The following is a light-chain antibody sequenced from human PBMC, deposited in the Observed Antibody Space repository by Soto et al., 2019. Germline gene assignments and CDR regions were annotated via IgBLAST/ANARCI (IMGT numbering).Light chain of an antibody. CDR1: SSDVGAYNW. Sequence: QSALTQPRSVSGSPGQSVTISCAGTSSDVGAYNWVSWYQQHPGKVPKLIIYDVTRRPSGVPDRFSGSKSGNTASLTISGLQADDEADYYCCSYEGSYTLVFGGGTKVTVL. CDR2: DVT. V-gene: IGLV2-11*01. CDR3: CSYEGSYTLV. J-gene: IGLJ3*02.